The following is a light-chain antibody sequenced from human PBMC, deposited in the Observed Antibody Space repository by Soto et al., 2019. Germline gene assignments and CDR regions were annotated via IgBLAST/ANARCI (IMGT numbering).Light chain of an antibody. V-gene: IGKV3-20*01. CDR2: DSS. CDR1: QSFSSTS. J-gene: IGKJ1*01. Sequence: EIVLTQSPGTLSLSPGERATLSCRASQSFSSTSLAWYQQKPGQAPRLLIFDSSIRATGIPDRFSGSGSGTDFTLTISRLEPEDFAVYYCQQYGNSPWTFGQGTKVDIK. CDR3: QQYGNSPWT.